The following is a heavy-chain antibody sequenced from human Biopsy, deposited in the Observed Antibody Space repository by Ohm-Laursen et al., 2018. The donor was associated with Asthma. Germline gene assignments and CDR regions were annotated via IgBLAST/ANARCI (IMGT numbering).Heavy chain of an antibody. J-gene: IGHJ4*02. CDR2: ISYTGNT. CDR1: GGSMSSSSYS. V-gene: IGHV4-39*01. D-gene: IGHD7-27*01. CDR3: ARHWNWGSFFDY. Sequence: TLSLTCPGSGGSMSSSSYSWGWIRQPPGKGLEWIGSISYTGNTDIPSLRSRVTLSLNTSKNNFSLKLTSVTAADTAVFCCARHWNWGSFFDYWGQGMLVTVSS.